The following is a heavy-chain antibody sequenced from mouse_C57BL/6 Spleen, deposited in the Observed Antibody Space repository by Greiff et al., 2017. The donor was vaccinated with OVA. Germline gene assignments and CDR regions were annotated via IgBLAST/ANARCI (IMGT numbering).Heavy chain of an antibody. CDR1: GYAFSSSW. V-gene: IGHV1-82*01. Sequence: VKLMESGPELVKPGASVKISCKASGYAFSSSWMNWVKQRPGKGLEWIGRIYPGDGDTNYNGKFKGKATLTADKSSSTAYMQLSSLTSEDSAVYFCASNYPGGRAMDYWGQGTSVTVSS. J-gene: IGHJ4*01. CDR3: ASNYPGGRAMDY. CDR2: IYPGDGDT. D-gene: IGHD2-1*01.